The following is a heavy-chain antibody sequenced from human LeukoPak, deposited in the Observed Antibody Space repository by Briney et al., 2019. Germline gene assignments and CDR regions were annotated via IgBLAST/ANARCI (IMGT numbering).Heavy chain of an antibody. D-gene: IGHD4-17*01. CDR1: GFTLSSFW. V-gene: IGHV3-7*04. Sequence: GGSLRLSCAASGFTLSSFWMGWFRQNPGKRLEWVANMNIDGSEKYYADSVKGRFSISRDNARNSVYLQMNSLRVEDTAVYYCARASINGDELGAFDIWGQGTMVTVSS. CDR3: ARASINGDELGAFDI. J-gene: IGHJ3*02. CDR2: MNIDGSEK.